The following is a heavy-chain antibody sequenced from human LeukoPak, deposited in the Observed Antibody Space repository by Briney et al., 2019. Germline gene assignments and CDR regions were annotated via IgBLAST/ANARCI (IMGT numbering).Heavy chain of an antibody. D-gene: IGHD2-21*02. V-gene: IGHV1-69*13. J-gene: IGHJ3*02. CDR3: ARSYCGGDCFGGAFDI. Sequence: SVKVSCKASGYTFTGYYMHWVRQAPGQGLEWMGGIIPIFGTANYAQKFQGRVTITADESTSTAYMELSSLRSEDTAVYYCARSYCGGDCFGGAFDIWGQGTMVTVSS. CDR2: IIPIFGTA. CDR1: GYTFTGYY.